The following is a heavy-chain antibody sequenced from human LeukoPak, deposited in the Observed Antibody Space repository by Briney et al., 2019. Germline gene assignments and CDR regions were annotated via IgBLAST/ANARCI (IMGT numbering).Heavy chain of an antibody. Sequence: GGSLRLSCAASGFTFSGHWMSWVRQAPAKGLEWVSAISGSGGSTYYADSVKGRFTISRDNSKNTLYLQMNSLRAEDTAVYYCAKQDHIVVVPAAIYFYYWGQGTLVTVSS. V-gene: IGHV3-23*01. J-gene: IGHJ4*02. CDR1: GFTFSGHW. CDR3: AKQDHIVVVPAAIYFYY. CDR2: ISGSGGST. D-gene: IGHD2-2*01.